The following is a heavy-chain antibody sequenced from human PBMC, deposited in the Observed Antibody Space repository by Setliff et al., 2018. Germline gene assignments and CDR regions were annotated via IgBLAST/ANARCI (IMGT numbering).Heavy chain of an antibody. CDR3: VRAPPPWHQSVGGDY. V-gene: IGHV4-30-4*08. D-gene: IGHD3-10*01. Sequence: SETLSLTCSVSGVSLTSSHFYWSWIRQRPGKGLEWIGKIDYRGSTRYNPSLETRVSMSVDTSKNQFSLRLTSVTAADTAVDYCVRAPPPWHQSVGGDYWGQGTLVTVSS. CDR1: GVSLTSSHFY. CDR2: IDYRGST. J-gene: IGHJ4*02.